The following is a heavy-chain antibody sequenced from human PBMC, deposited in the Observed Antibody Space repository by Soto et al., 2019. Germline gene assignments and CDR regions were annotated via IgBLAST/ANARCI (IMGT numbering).Heavy chain of an antibody. V-gene: IGHV4-34*01. CDR3: ARVVGRAYYYGMDV. Sequence: SESMAPTSACYGWYFSGYYWGWIRQPPGKGLEWIGEINHSGSTNYNPSLKSRVNISVDTSKNQFSLKLSSVTAADTAVYYCARVVGRAYYYGMDVWGQGTTVTVSS. J-gene: IGHJ6*02. CDR2: INHSGST. D-gene: IGHD2-15*01. CDR1: GWYFSGYY.